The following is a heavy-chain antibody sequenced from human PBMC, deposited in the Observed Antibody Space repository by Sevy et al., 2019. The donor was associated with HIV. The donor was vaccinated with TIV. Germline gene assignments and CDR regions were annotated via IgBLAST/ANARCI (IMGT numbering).Heavy chain of an antibody. J-gene: IGHJ4*02. V-gene: IGHV3-23*01. CDR3: AKHRITMIVVVYYFDY. D-gene: IGHD3-22*01. Sequence: GGSLRLSCAASGFTFSSYAMSWVRQAPGKGLEWVSAISGSGGSTYYADSVKGRFTISRDNSKNTLYLQMNCLRAEDTAVYYFAKHRITMIVVVYYFDYWGQGTLVTVSS. CDR1: GFTFSSYA. CDR2: ISGSGGST.